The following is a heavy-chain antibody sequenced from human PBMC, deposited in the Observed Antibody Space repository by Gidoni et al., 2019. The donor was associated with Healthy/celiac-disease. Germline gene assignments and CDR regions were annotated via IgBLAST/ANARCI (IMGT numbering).Heavy chain of an antibody. Sequence: EVQLVESGGGLVQPGGSLRLSCAASGFTFSSYWRSWVRQAPGKGLEWVANIKQDGSEKYYVDSVQGRFTISRDNAKNSLYLQMNSLRAEDTAVYYCARGGVRFLEWLGPDYFDYWGQGTLVTVSS. CDR1: GFTFSSYW. CDR2: IKQDGSEK. D-gene: IGHD3-3*01. V-gene: IGHV3-7*03. J-gene: IGHJ4*02. CDR3: ARGGVRFLEWLGPDYFDY.